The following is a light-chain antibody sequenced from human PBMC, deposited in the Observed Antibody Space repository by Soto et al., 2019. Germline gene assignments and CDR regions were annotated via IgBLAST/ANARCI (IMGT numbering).Light chain of an antibody. CDR3: QQFDNLPLT. CDR2: DAS. V-gene: IGKV1-33*01. CDR1: QDISNY. J-gene: IGKJ4*01. Sequence: DIQMTQSPSSLSASVGDRVTITCQASQDISNYLNSYQQKPGKAPKILIYDASVLEAGVPSRFSGGGSGTLVTLTVSSLQAEDVATYYCQQFDNLPLTCGGGTKVYIK.